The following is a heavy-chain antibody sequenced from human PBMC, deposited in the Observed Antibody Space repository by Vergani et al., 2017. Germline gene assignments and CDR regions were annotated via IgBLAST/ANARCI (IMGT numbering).Heavy chain of an antibody. D-gene: IGHD6-6*01. Sequence: QVQLQESGPGLVKPSETLSLTCTVSGGSVSSGSYYWSWIRQPPGKGLEWIGYLYYSGSTNYNPSLKSRVTISVDTSKNQFSLKLSSVTAADTAVYYCARGQLVAARLGNWFDPWGQGTLVTVSS. CDR3: ARGQLVAARLGNWFDP. CDR1: GGSVSSGSYY. V-gene: IGHV4-61*01. CDR2: LYYSGST. J-gene: IGHJ5*02.